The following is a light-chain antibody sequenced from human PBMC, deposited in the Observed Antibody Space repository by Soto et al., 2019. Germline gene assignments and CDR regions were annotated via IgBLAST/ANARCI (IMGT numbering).Light chain of an antibody. CDR3: QQYGSSPGT. J-gene: IGKJ1*01. V-gene: IGKV3-20*01. Sequence: EIVLTQSPGTLSLFPGERATLSCRASQSVSSSYLAWYQQKPGQAPRLLIYGASSRATGIPDRFSGSGSGTDFTLTISRLEPEDFAVYYCQQYGSSPGTFGQGTKVVIK. CDR2: GAS. CDR1: QSVSSSY.